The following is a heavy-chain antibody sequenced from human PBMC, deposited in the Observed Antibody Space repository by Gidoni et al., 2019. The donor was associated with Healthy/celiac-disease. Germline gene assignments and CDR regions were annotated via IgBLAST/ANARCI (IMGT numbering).Heavy chain of an antibody. CDR1: GGSISSSSYY. Sequence: QLQLQESGPGLVKPSETLSLTCTVSGGSISSSSYYWGWIRLPPGKGLEWIGSLYYSGSTYYNPSLKSRVTISVDTSKNQFSLKLSSVTAADPAVYYCAGGPYSNGYWGQGTLVTVSS. D-gene: IGHD2-8*01. CDR2: LYYSGST. V-gene: IGHV4-39*01. J-gene: IGHJ4*02. CDR3: AGGPYSNGY.